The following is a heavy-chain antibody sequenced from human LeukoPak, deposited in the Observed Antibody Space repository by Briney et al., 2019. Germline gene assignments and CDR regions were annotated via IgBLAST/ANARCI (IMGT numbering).Heavy chain of an antibody. CDR2: IRYYGSNT. D-gene: IGHD2-15*01. CDR3: AKDLRYCSGGSCP. Sequence: PGGSLRLSCAASGFAFSTFGMHWVRQAPGKGLEWLAYIRYYGSNTFHADSVKGRFTISRDNSKNTLYLQMDSLRAEDTAVYYCAKDLRYCSGGSCPWGQGTLVTVSS. J-gene: IGHJ5*02. CDR1: GFAFSTFG. V-gene: IGHV3-30*02.